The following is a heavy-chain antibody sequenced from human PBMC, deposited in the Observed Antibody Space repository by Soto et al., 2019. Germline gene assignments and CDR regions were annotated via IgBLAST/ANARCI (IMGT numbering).Heavy chain of an antibody. CDR3: ARERITMVRGVPRARAFMDV. Sequence: ASVKVSCKVSGYTLTELSMHWVRQAPGKGLEWMGGIIPIFGTANYAQKFQGRVTITADESTSTAYMELSSLRSEDTAVYYCARERITMVRGVPRARAFMDVWGQGTTVTVSS. J-gene: IGHJ6*02. D-gene: IGHD3-10*01. CDR2: IIPIFGTA. CDR1: GYTLTELS. V-gene: IGHV1-69*13.